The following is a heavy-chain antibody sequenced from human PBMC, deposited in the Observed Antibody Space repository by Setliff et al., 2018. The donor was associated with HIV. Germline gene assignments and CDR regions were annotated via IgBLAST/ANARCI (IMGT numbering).Heavy chain of an antibody. CDR1: GFTFRSYG. CDR3: AKDRYYDSSGSPFDY. J-gene: IGHJ4*02. D-gene: IGHD3-22*01. V-gene: IGHV3-30*02. Sequence: AGGSLRLSCAASGFTFRSYGMHWVRQAPGKGLEWLTYIRYDASNKFYADSVKGRFTISRDNSKNTLYLQMNSLRAEDTAVYYCAKDRYYDSSGSPFDYWGQGTLVTVSS. CDR2: IRYDASNK.